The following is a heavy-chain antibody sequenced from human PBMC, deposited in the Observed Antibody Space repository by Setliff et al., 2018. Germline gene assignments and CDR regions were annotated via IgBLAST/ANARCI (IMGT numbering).Heavy chain of an antibody. J-gene: IGHJ6*02. V-gene: IGHV3-30*02. Sequence: GGSLRLSCAASGFTFSSYGMHWVRQAPGKGLEWVAFIRYDGSNKYYADSVKGRFTISRDNSKNTLYLQMNSLRSEDTAVYYCARIGITMIVVVNPSLFYGMDVWGQGTTVTVSS. CDR1: GFTFSSYG. D-gene: IGHD3-22*01. CDR2: IRYDGSNK. CDR3: ARIGITMIVVVNPSLFYGMDV.